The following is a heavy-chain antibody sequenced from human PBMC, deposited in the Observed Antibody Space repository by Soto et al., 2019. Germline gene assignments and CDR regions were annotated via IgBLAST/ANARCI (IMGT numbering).Heavy chain of an antibody. J-gene: IGHJ4*02. CDR2: IIPIVDIA. Sequence: QVQLVQSGAEVKEPGSSVKVSCKASGGTFSSYSISWVRQAPGQGLEWMGRIIPIVDIATYAQKLEGRVTNTXDXRTSTAYMELSSLRSEDTAVYYCARVTAVAGNYFDYWGQGTQVTVSS. CDR1: GGTFSSYS. CDR3: ARVTAVAGNYFDY. D-gene: IGHD6-19*01. V-gene: IGHV1-69*02.